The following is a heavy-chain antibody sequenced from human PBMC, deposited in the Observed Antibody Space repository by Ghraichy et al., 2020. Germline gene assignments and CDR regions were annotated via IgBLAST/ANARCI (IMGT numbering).Heavy chain of an antibody. J-gene: IGHJ6*02. CDR3: AKATISGGPRSGDYMYYYYYGMDV. D-gene: IGHD4-17*01. CDR2: ISGSGGST. V-gene: IGHV3-23*01. Sequence: GGSLRLSCAASGFTFSSYAMSWVRQAPGKGLEWVSAISGSGGSTYYADSVKGRFTISRDNSKNTLYLQMNSLRAEDTAVYYCAKATISGGPRSGDYMYYYYYGMDVWGQGTTVTVSS. CDR1: GFTFSSYA.